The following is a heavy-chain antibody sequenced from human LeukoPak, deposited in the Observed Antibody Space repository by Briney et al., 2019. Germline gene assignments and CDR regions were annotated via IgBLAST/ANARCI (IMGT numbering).Heavy chain of an antibody. CDR1: GGSISSYY. CDR2: IYYSGST. J-gene: IGHJ5*02. V-gene: IGHV4-59*01. Sequence: SETLSLTCTVSGGSISSYYWSWIRQPPGKGLEWIGYIYYSGSTNYNPSLKSRVTISVDTSKNQFSLKLSSVTAADTAVYYCVRYSSSWYEDWFDPWGQGTLVTVSP. CDR3: VRYSSSWYEDWFDP. D-gene: IGHD6-13*01.